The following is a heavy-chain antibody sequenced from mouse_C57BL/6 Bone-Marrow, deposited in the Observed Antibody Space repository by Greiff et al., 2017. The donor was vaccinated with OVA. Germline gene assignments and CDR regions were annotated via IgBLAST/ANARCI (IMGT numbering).Heavy chain of an antibody. D-gene: IGHD2-1*01. V-gene: IGHV1-82*01. Sequence: QVQLKESGPELVKPGASVKISCKASGYAFSSSWMNWVKQRPGKGLEWIGRIYPGDGDTNYNGKFKGKATLTADKSSSTAYMQLSSLTSEDSAVYFCAREAYGNYVYYYAMDYWGQGTSVTVSS. J-gene: IGHJ4*01. CDR1: GYAFSSSW. CDR3: AREAYGNYVYYYAMDY. CDR2: IYPGDGDT.